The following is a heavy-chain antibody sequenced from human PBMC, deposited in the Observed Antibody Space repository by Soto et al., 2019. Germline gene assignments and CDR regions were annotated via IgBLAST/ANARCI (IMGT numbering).Heavy chain of an antibody. J-gene: IGHJ3*02. V-gene: IGHV3-15*01. D-gene: IGHD3-16*01. CDR2: IKSKNVGGTT. CDR3: TREGGHTWGAFEI. CDR1: GFHFSDAW. Sequence: EVQLVESGGGLVKPGGSLRLSCVASGFHFSDAWMSWVRQAPGKGLQWVGRIKSKNVGGTTNYAAPVKDRFTISIDDSDNTVYLQMTSLKTDDTAKYYCTREGGHTWGAFEIWCQGTVVTGSS.